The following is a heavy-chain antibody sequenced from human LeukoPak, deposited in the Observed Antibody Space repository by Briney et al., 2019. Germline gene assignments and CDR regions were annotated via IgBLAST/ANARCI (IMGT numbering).Heavy chain of an antibody. J-gene: IGHJ4*02. D-gene: IGHD1-26*01. CDR3: AKGGKWDVTPFDY. CDR1: GFTFSSYA. V-gene: IGHV3-23*01. Sequence: PGGSLRLSCAASGFTFSSYAMSWVRQAPGKGLEWVSAISGGGGATFYADSVKGRFTISRDNSKNTLYLQMNGLRAEDTAVYYCAKGGKWDVTPFDYWGQGTLVTVSS. CDR2: ISGGGGAT.